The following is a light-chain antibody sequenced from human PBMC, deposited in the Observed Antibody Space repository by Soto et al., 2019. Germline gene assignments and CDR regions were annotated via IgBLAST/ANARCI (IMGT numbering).Light chain of an antibody. CDR3: QQSYRSPYT. CDR2: VAS. V-gene: IGKV1-39*01. CDR1: QSISTY. J-gene: IGKJ2*01. Sequence: DIQMTQSPSSLSASVGDRVTITCRASQSISTYLNWYQQKPGKAPKFLIYVASTLQSGVPSRFSGSGSATDFNLTISSLQPEDFATYYCQQSYRSPYTVGRGTKLDSK.